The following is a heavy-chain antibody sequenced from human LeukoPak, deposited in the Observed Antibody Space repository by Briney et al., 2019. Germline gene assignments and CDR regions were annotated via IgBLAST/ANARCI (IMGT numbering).Heavy chain of an antibody. V-gene: IGHV1-69*13. Sequence: ASVKVSCKASGGTFSSYAISWVRQAPGQGLEWMGGIIPIFGTANYAQKFQGRDTITADESTSTAYMELSSLRSEDTAVYYCARSYYYDSSGYQYYFDYWGQGTLVTVSS. J-gene: IGHJ4*02. CDR2: IIPIFGTA. D-gene: IGHD3-22*01. CDR3: ARSYYYDSSGYQYYFDY. CDR1: GGTFSSYA.